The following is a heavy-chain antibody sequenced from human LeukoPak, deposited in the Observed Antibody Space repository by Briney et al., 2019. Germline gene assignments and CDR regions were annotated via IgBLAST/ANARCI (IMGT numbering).Heavy chain of an antibody. CDR1: GGSIRSYY. CDR3: ARGVGDLGF. CDR2: IYYSGST. Sequence: SETLSLTCTVSGGSIRSYYWSWIRQPPGKGLEWIGSIYYSGSTNYNPSLKGRGTISMDTSKNQFSLKLSSVPAADTDVHYCARGVGDLGFWGQGTLVTVSS. V-gene: IGHV4-59*01. J-gene: IGHJ4*02. D-gene: IGHD3-10*01.